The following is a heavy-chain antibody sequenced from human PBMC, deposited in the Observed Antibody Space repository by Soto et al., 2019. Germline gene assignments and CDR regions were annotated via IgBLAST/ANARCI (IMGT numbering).Heavy chain of an antibody. J-gene: IGHJ3*02. CDR2: INAGNGNT. D-gene: IGHD3-16*02. CDR3: ARVWGSYRYTLEPRSDAFDI. Sequence: ASVKVSCKASGYTFTSYAMHWVRQAPGQRLEWMGWINAGNGNTKYSQKFQGRVTITRDTSASTAYMELSSLRSEDTAVYYCARVWGSYRYTLEPRSDAFDIWGQGTMVT. V-gene: IGHV1-3*01. CDR1: GYTFTSYA.